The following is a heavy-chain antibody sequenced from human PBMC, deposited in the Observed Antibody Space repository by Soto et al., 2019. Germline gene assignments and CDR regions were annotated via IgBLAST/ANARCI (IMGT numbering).Heavy chain of an antibody. CDR2: ISAYNGNT. V-gene: IGHV1-18*04. CDR3: ARHRGERRYYDSSGYGGDY. J-gene: IGHJ4*02. Sequence: QVQLVQSGAEVKKPGASVKVSCKASGYTFTSYVLSWVRQAPGQGLEWMGWISAYNGNTNYSQKLQGRVTMTTDTTTSTPYTELRSLRSDDTAVYYCARHRGERRYYDSSGYGGDYWGQGTLVTVSS. D-gene: IGHD3-22*01. CDR1: GYTFTSYV.